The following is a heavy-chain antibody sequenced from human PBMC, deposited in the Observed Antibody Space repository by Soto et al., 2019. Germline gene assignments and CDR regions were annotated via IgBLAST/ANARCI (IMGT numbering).Heavy chain of an antibody. J-gene: IGHJ4*02. V-gene: IGHV1-8*01. CDR2: MNPNSGNT. D-gene: IGHD3-22*01. CDR1: GYTFTSYD. CDR3: ARGMRYYDSSGSLPY. Sequence: GASVKVSCKASGYTFTSYDINWLRQATGQGLEWMGWMNPNSGNTGYAQKFQGRVTMTRNTSISTAYMELSSLRSEDTAVYYCARGMRYYDSSGSLPYWGQGTLVTVSS.